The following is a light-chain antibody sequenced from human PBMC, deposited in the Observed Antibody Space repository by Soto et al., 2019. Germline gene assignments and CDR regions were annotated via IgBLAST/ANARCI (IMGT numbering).Light chain of an antibody. CDR1: RSNIGSNN. V-gene: IGLV1-44*01. CDR2: RNN. CDR3: AVWDDSLSGPV. Sequence: QAVVTQPPSASGTPGQRVTISCSGSRSNIGSNNVNWYQHLPGTAPKLLIYRNNQRPSGVPDRFSGSRSGTSASLAISGLQSEDEADYYCAVWDDSLSGPVFGGGTKLTVL. J-gene: IGLJ2*01.